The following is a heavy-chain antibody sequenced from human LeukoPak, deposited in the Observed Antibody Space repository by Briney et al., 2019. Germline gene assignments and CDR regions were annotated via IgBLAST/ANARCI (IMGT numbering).Heavy chain of an antibody. J-gene: IGHJ4*02. V-gene: IGHV1-69*02. CDR3: ARGSSSLRYFDY. CDR1: GGTFSSYT. D-gene: IGHD6-13*01. Sequence: SVKVSCKASGGTFSSYTISWVRQAPGQGLEWMGRIIPILGIANYAQKFQGRVTVTADKSTSTAYMELSSLRSEDTAVYYCARGSSSLRYFDYWGQGTLVTVSS. CDR2: IIPILGIA.